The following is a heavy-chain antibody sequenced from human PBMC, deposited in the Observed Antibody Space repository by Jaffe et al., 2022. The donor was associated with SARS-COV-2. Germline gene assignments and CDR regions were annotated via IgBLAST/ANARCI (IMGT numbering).Heavy chain of an antibody. Sequence: EVQLVESGGGLVKPGGSLRLSCAASGFTFSSYSMNWVRQAPGKGLEWVSSISSSSSYIYYADSVKGRFTISRDNAKNSLYLQMNSLRAEDTAVYYCARGESGHSGYDKPSNWGQGTLVTVSS. CDR1: GFTFSSYS. J-gene: IGHJ4*02. CDR3: ARGESGHSGYDKPSN. V-gene: IGHV3-21*01. CDR2: ISSSSSYI. D-gene: IGHD5-12*01.